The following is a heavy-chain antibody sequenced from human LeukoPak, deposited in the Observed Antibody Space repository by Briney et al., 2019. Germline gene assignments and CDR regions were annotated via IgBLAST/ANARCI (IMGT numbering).Heavy chain of an antibody. CDR1: GYTFTSYA. CDR2: INTNTGNP. Sequence: ASVKVSCKASGYTFTSYAMNWVRQAPGQGLEWMGWINTNTGNPTYAQGFTGRFVFSLDTSVSTAYLQISSLKAEDTAVYYCARVGSSGYWDYYFDYWGQGALVTVSS. V-gene: IGHV7-4-1*02. D-gene: IGHD3-22*01. CDR3: ARVGSSGYWDYYFDY. J-gene: IGHJ4*02.